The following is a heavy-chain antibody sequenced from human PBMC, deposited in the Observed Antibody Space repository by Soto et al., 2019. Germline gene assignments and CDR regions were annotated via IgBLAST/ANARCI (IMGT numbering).Heavy chain of an antibody. CDR2: IRSKANNYAT. CDR1: GFIFSGSA. J-gene: IGHJ4*02. D-gene: IGHD1-26*01. CDR3: ARLWSEREPNFDH. V-gene: IGHV3-73*02. Sequence: VQLVESGGGLVQPGGSLKLSCAASGFIFSGSAMHWVRQASGKGLEWVGRIRSKANNYATVYAASVKGRFTISRDDSKNMAYLQMNSLKTEDTAVYYCARLWSEREPNFDHWGQGTLVTVSS.